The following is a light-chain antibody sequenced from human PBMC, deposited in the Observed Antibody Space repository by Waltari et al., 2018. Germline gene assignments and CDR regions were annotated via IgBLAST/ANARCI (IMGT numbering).Light chain of an antibody. CDR3: SSWTTSDTRKVI. V-gene: IGLV2-14*03. CDR2: DVT. J-gene: IGLJ2*01. CDR1: SGDVGGFAY. Sequence: QSALTQPASVSGSPGQSIIISCTGTSGDVGGFAYVPWYQQHPGKAPKLVIYDVTNRPSGISDRFSGSKSGTTASLSISGLQAEDEADYFCSSWTTSDTRKVIFGGGTKLTVL.